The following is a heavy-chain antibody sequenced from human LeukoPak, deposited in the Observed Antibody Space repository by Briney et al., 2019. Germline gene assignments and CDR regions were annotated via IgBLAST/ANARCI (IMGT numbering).Heavy chain of an antibody. Sequence: SETLSLTCTVSGGSISSSSYYWGWIRQPPGKGLEWIGSIYYSGSTSYNPSLKSRVTISVDTSKSQFSLKLGSVTAADTAVYYCARQDVLTGYYIDYWGQGTLVTVSS. CDR1: GGSISSSSYY. CDR3: ARQDVLTGYYIDY. V-gene: IGHV4-39*01. J-gene: IGHJ4*02. D-gene: IGHD3-9*01. CDR2: IYYSGST.